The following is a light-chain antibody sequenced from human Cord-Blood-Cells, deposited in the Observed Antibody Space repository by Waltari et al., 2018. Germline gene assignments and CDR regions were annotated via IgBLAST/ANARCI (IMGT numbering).Light chain of an antibody. Sequence: QSALTQPRSVSGSPGQSVTISCTGTSSDVGGYNYVSWYQHHPGKAPKLMIYDVSTRPSGVPDRFSGSKAGNTASLTISGLQAEDEADYYCCSYAGSYTSYVFGTGTKVTVL. CDR3: CSYAGSYTSYV. CDR1: SSDVGGYNY. CDR2: DVS. J-gene: IGLJ1*01. V-gene: IGLV2-11*01.